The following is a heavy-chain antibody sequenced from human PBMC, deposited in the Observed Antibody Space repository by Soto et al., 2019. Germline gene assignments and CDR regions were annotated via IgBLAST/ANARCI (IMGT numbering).Heavy chain of an antibody. Sequence: EVQLLESGGGLVQPGGSLRLSCSASGFTFSSYALSWVRQAPGKGLEWVSTISDSGGSTYYADSVRGRFTISRDNSKNTWSLQMNSLRAEDTAVYYCAKVRGAGTYYNYGMDVW. CDR3: AKVRGAGTYYNYGMDV. V-gene: IGHV3-23*01. J-gene: IGHJ6*01. CDR2: ISDSGGST. D-gene: IGHD1-1*01. CDR1: GFTFSSYA.